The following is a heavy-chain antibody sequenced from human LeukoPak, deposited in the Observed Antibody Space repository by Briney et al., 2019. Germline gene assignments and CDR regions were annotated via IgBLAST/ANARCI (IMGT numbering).Heavy chain of an antibody. Sequence: ASLKVSCKASGYTFTSYYMHWVRQAPGQGLEWMGIINHSGGSTSYAQKFQGRVTMTRDTSTSTVYMELSSLRSEDTAVYYCAREEIVAAAYFYYYYYMDVWGKGTTVTVSS. J-gene: IGHJ6*03. V-gene: IGHV1-46*01. CDR2: INHSGGST. D-gene: IGHD5-12*01. CDR1: GYTFTSYY. CDR3: AREEIVAAAYFYYYYYMDV.